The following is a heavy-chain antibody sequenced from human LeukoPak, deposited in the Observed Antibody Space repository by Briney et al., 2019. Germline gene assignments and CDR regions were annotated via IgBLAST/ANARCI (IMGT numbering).Heavy chain of an antibody. CDR2: IYPGDSDT. J-gene: IGHJ1*01. Sequence: GESLKISCKGSGYSFTNYWIGWVRQMPGKGLEWMGIIYPGDSDTRYSPSFQGQVTFSADKSISTAYLQWSSLKASDTAMYYCARHMRAGDYGEDFQHWGQGTLVTVSS. CDR1: GYSFTNYW. V-gene: IGHV5-51*01. CDR3: ARHMRAGDYGEDFQH. D-gene: IGHD4-17*01.